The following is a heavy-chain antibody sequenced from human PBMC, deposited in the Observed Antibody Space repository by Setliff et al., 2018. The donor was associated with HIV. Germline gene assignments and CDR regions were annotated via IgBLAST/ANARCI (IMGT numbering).Heavy chain of an antibody. Sequence: SETLSLTCAVYGESFSGYYWSWIRQSPGKGLEWIGEMNDSGSTNYNPSLKSRVTISVDTSKNQFSLKLSSVTAADTAVYYCARRPSPYYYYDSSGYSGGNVDYWGRGTLVTVSS. CDR2: MNDSGST. J-gene: IGHJ4*02. CDR1: GESFSGYY. CDR3: ARRPSPYYYYDSSGYSGGNVDY. D-gene: IGHD3-22*01. V-gene: IGHV4-34*01.